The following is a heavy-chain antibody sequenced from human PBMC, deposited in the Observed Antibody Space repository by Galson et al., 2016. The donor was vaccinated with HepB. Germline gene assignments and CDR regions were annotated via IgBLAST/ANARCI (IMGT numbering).Heavy chain of an antibody. D-gene: IGHD6-25*01. V-gene: IGHV3-33*01. CDR1: GFTFSSCG. CDR2: IWYDGSND. J-gene: IGHJ4*02. Sequence: LRLSCAASGFTFSSCGMHWVRQAPGKGLEWLALIWYDGSNDYYADSVKGRFTISRDNSKNTLYLQLNSLRAEDTAVYYCAREHPGIAAAILDYWGQGTLVTVST. CDR3: AREHPGIAAAILDY.